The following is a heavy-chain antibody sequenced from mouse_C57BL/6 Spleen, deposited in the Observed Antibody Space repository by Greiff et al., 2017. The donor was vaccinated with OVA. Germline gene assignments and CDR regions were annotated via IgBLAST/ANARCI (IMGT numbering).Heavy chain of an antibody. Sequence: DVHLVESGGGLVKPGGSLKLSCAASGFTFSDYGMHWVRQAPEKGLEWVAYISSGSSTIYYADTVKGRFTISRDNAKNTLFLQMTSLRSEDTAMYYCARGLYYENAMDYWGQGTSVTVSS. CDR1: GFTFSDYG. V-gene: IGHV5-17*01. CDR2: ISSGSSTI. D-gene: IGHD2-4*01. J-gene: IGHJ4*01. CDR3: ARGLYYENAMDY.